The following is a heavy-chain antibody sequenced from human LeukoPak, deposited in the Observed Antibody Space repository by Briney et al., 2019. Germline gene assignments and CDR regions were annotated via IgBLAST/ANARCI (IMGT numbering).Heavy chain of an antibody. CDR3: AKDSGLLYFDY. J-gene: IGHJ4*02. V-gene: IGHV3-30*18. CDR2: ISYDGSNK. D-gene: IGHD1-26*01. Sequence: GGSLRLSCAASGFTFSSYGMHWVRQAPGKGLEWVAVISYDGSNKYYADSVKGRFTISRDNSKNTLYLQMNSLRAEDTAVHYCAKDSGLLYFDYWGQGTLVTVSS. CDR1: GFTFSSYG.